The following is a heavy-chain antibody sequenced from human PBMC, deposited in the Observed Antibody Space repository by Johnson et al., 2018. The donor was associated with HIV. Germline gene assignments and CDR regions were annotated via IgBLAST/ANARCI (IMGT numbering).Heavy chain of an antibody. Sequence: VQLVESGGGLVQPGRSPRLSCAASGLTFDDYDMHWVRQASGKGLEWVSGISWNSGSIGYADSVKGRFTISRDNAKNSLYLQMNRLRAEDTALYYCAKDRGEYSSLHDAFDIWDQGTMVTVSS. CDR2: ISWNSGSI. CDR3: AKDRGEYSSLHDAFDI. D-gene: IGHD6-6*01. CDR1: GLTFDDYD. V-gene: IGHV3-9*01. J-gene: IGHJ3*02.